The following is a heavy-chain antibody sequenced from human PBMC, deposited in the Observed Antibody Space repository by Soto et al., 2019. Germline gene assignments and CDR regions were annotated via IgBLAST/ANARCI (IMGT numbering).Heavy chain of an antibody. D-gene: IGHD3-10*01. CDR2: IIPIFGTA. J-gene: IGHJ6*02. V-gene: IGHV1-69*06. Sequence: QVQLVQSGAEVKKPGSSVKVSCKASGGTFSSYAISWVRQAPGQGLEWMGGIIPIFGTANYAQKFQGRVTMTADKSTSTAYMELSSLRSEDTAVYYCARARWFGELPPLYYYYGMDVWGQGTTVTVSS. CDR3: ARARWFGELPPLYYYYGMDV. CDR1: GGTFSSYA.